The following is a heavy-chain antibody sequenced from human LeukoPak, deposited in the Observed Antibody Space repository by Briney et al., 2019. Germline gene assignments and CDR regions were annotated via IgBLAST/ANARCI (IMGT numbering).Heavy chain of an antibody. CDR3: ATLGSIAAAGSNGMDV. CDR2: ISSSSSYI. J-gene: IGHJ6*02. Sequence: GGSLRLSCAASGFTFSSYSMNWVRQAPGKGLEWVSSISSSSSYIYYADSVKGRFTISRDNAKNSLYLQMNSLRAEDTAVYYCATLGSIAAAGSNGMDVWGQGPRSPSP. CDR1: GFTFSSYS. V-gene: IGHV3-21*01. D-gene: IGHD6-13*01.